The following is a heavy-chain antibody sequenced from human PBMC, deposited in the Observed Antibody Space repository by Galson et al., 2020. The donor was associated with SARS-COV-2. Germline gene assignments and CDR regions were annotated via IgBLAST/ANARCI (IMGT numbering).Heavy chain of an antibody. CDR3: AAPYCSGGSCYDAFDI. Sequence: SVTVSCKASGFTFTSSAVQWVRQAPGQRLEWIGWIVVGSGNTNYAQKFQERVTITRDMSTSTAYMELSSLRSEDTAVYYCAAPYCSGGSCYDAFDIWGQGTMVTVSS. J-gene: IGHJ3*02. CDR2: IVVGSGNT. CDR1: GFTFTSSA. D-gene: IGHD2-15*01. V-gene: IGHV1-58*01.